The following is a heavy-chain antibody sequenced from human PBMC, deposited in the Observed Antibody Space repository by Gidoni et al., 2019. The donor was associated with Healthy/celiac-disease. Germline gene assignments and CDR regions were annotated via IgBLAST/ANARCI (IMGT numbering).Heavy chain of an antibody. CDR2: IIPILGIA. D-gene: IGHD3-10*01. CDR3: ARDSDYYGSGPKGFDP. V-gene: IGHV1-69*08. CDR1: GGTFSSYT. Sequence: QVQLVQSGAEVKKPGSSVKVSCKASGGTFSSYTISWVRQAPGQGLEWMGRIIPILGIANYAQKFQGRVTITADKSTSTAYMELSSLRSEDTAVYYCARDSDYYGSGPKGFDPWGQGTLVTVSS. J-gene: IGHJ5*02.